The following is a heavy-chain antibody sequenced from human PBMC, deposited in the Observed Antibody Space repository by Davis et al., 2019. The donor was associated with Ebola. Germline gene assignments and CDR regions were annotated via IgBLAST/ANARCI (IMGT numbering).Heavy chain of an antibody. CDR3: ARVRYCGGDCSRHYYYGMDV. V-gene: IGHV1-2*06. J-gene: IGHJ6*04. Sequence: ASVKVSCKASGGTFSSYTISWVRQAPGQGLEWMGRINPYSGGTNYAQKFQGRVTMTRDTSISTAYMELSSLRSDDTAVYYCARVRYCGGDCSRHYYYGMDVWGKGTTVTVSS. D-gene: IGHD2-21*02. CDR2: INPYSGGT. CDR1: GGTFSSYT.